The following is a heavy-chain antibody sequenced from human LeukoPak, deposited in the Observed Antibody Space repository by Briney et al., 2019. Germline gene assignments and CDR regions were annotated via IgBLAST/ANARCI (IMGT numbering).Heavy chain of an antibody. CDR1: GGSISSSSYY. D-gene: IGHD2-2*02. V-gene: IGHV4-39*01. CDR2: IYYSGST. Sequence: SETLSLTCTVSGGSISSSSYYWGWIRQPPGKGLEWIGSIYYSGSTYYNPSLKSRVTISVDTSKNQFSLKLSSVTAADTAVYYCARGYCSGTSCYSLWYYYYYGMDVWGQGTTVTVSS. CDR3: ARGYCSGTSCYSLWYYYYYGMDV. J-gene: IGHJ6*02.